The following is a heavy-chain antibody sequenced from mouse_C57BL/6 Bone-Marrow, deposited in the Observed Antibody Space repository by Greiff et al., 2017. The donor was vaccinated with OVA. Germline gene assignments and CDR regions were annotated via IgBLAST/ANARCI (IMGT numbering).Heavy chain of an antibody. CDR2: IYPGDGDT. CDR1: GYAFSSSW. D-gene: IGHD1-1*01. J-gene: IGHJ4*01. Sequence: VKLQESGPELVKPGASVKISCKASGYAFSSSWMNWVKQRPGKGLEWIGRIYPGDGDTNYNGKFKGKATLTADKSSSTAYMQLSSLTSEDSAVYFCARYGSSHAMDYWGQGTSVTVSS. V-gene: IGHV1-82*01. CDR3: ARYGSSHAMDY.